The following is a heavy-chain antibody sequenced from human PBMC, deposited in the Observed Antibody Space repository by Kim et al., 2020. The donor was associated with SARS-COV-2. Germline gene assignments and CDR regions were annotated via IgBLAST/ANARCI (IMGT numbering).Heavy chain of an antibody. CDR2: ISVTDAI. V-gene: IGHV3-48*02. Sequence: GGSLRLSCAASGFTFTTYNMNWVRQAPGKGLEWISYISVTDAIYYADSVKGRFTISRDYAKNSLALQMNSLIDGDTAGYYCARDWNWGIDVWGQGTLVTVSS. CDR3: ARDWNWGIDV. D-gene: IGHD7-27*01. CDR1: GFTFTTYN. J-gene: IGHJ4*02.